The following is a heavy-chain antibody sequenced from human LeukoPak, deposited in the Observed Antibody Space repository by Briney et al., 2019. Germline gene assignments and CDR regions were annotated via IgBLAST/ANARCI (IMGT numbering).Heavy chain of an antibody. CDR2: IKQDGSEK. J-gene: IGHJ3*02. V-gene: IGHV3-7*01. CDR1: GFTFSSYW. CDR3: ARDHWDNWNDYAFDI. Sequence: GGSLRLSCAASGFTFSSYWMSWVRQAPGKGLEWVANIKQDGSEKYYVDSVKGRFTISRGNAKNSLYLQMNSLRAEDTAVYYSARDHWDNWNDYAFDIWGQGTMVTVSS. D-gene: IGHD1-1*01.